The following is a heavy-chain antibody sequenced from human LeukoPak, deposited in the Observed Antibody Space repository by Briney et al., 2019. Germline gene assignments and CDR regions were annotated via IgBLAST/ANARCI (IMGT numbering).Heavy chain of an antibody. CDR3: ARKAPKKGWFDP. J-gene: IGHJ5*02. CDR1: VGSNNSYY. Sequence: PSETLSLTCTVSVGSNNSYYWSWIRQPPGKGLEWIGYTHPSGNTNYSPSLKSRVTISIDTSRNQFSLKLSSVTAADTAVYFCARKAPKKGWFDPWGQGTLVTVSS. CDR2: THPSGNT. V-gene: IGHV4-4*09.